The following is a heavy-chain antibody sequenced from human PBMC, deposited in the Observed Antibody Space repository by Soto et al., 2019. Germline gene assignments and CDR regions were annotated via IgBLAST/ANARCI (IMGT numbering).Heavy chain of an antibody. D-gene: IGHD3-3*01. J-gene: IGHJ6*03. V-gene: IGHV3-30*18. CDR1: GFTFSSYG. CDR3: ANDFWSGYLYMDV. CDR2: ISYDGSNK. Sequence: PGGSPRLSCAASGFTFSSYGMHWVRQAPGKGLEWVAVISYDGSNKYYADSVKGRFTISRDNSKNTLYLQMNSLRAEDTAVYYCANDFWSGYLYMDVWGKGTTVTVSS.